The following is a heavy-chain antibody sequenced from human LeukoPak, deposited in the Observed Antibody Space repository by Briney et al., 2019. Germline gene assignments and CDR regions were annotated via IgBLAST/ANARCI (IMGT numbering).Heavy chain of an antibody. CDR1: GFTLTTYA. J-gene: IGHJ6*04. V-gene: IGHV3-48*03. CDR3: AELGITMIGGV. Sequence: GGSLRLSCAVSGFTLTTYAMSWVRQAPGKGLEWVSYISSSGSTIYYADSVKGRFTISRDNAKNSLYLQMNSLRAEDTAVYYCAELGITMIGGVWGKGTTVTISS. CDR2: ISSSGSTI. D-gene: IGHD3-10*02.